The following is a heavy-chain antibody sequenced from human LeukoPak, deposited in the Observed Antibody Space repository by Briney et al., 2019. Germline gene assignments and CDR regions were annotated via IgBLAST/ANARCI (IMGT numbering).Heavy chain of an antibody. V-gene: IGHV3-23*01. J-gene: IGHJ4*02. CDR1: GFTFSSDV. CDR3: ARTIEMATISYFDY. D-gene: IGHD5-24*01. CDR2: ISGSGGRT. Sequence: GGSLRLSCAASGFTFSSDVMSWVRQAPGKGLEWVSAISGSGGRTYYADSVKGRFTISRDNSKNTLYLQMNSLRAGDTAVYYCARTIEMATISYFDYWGQGTLVTVST.